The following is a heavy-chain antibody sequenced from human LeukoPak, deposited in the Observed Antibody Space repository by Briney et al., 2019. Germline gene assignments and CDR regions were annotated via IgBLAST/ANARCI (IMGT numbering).Heavy chain of an antibody. J-gene: IGHJ4*02. CDR1: GFTFTVAW. Sequence: GGSLRLSSEASGFTFTVAWMSWVRQAPGKGLGWVGRIKTKTDGETTDYAAAVTGRFTISRDDSKNTVYLQMNSLTSDDTGVYYCTTARVGYWGQGTLVTVSS. V-gene: IGHV3-15*01. CDR3: TTARVGY. CDR2: IKTKTDGETT.